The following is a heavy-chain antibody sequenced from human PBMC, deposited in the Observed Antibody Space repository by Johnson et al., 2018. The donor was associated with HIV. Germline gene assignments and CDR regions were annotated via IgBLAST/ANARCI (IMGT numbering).Heavy chain of an antibody. CDR2: INWNGGST. CDR1: GFTFDDYA. D-gene: IGHD3-22*01. Sequence: VQLVESGGGVVRPGGSLRLSCGVSGFTFDDYAMSWVRQTPGKGLEWVSGINWNGGSTDYADSVEGRFTIPRNNSNNTLYLQMNSLRAEETAVYYCARVAGTNEDYYDSSGPDAFDIWGQGTMVTVSS. J-gene: IGHJ3*02. CDR3: ARVAGTNEDYYDSSGPDAFDI. V-gene: IGHV3-20*04.